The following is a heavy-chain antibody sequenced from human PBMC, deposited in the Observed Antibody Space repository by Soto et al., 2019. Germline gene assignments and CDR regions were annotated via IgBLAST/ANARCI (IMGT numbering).Heavy chain of an antibody. V-gene: IGHV1-3*04. CDR1: GFTFSHYS. D-gene: IGHD3-10*01. Sequence: ASVKVSCKASGFTFSHYSIHWVRQAPGQRLEWMGWINSDTGYTKYSQKFQARLTITWDSSAKTAYMELSSLQSEDTAVYYCVRGKEAGVWFDPWGQGTLVTVSS. CDR2: INSDTGYT. CDR3: VRGKEAGVWFDP. J-gene: IGHJ5*02.